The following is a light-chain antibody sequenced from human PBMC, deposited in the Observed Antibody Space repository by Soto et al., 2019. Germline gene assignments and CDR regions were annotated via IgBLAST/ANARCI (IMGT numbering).Light chain of an antibody. CDR2: EVS. V-gene: IGLV2-8*01. Sequence: SALTQPPSASGSPGQSVTISCTGTSSDVGGYNYVSWYQQHPGKAPKLMIYEVSKRPSGVPDRFSGSKSGNTASLTVSGLQAEDEADYYCSSYAARVFGGGTKLTVL. CDR3: SSYAARV. CDR1: SSDVGGYNY. J-gene: IGLJ2*01.